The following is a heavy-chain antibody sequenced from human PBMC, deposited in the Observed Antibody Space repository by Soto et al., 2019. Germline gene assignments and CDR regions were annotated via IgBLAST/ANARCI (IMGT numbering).Heavy chain of an antibody. J-gene: IGHJ6*02. CDR2: INSDGSST. D-gene: IGHD6-25*01. V-gene: IGHV3-74*01. Sequence: EVQLVESGGGLVQPGGSLRLSCAASGFTFSSYWMHWVRQAPGKGLVWVSRINSDGSSTSYADSVKDRFTISRDNAKNTLYLQMNSLRAEDTAVYYCASGSHYYYGMDVWGQGTTVTVSS. CDR3: ASGSHYYYGMDV. CDR1: GFTFSSYW.